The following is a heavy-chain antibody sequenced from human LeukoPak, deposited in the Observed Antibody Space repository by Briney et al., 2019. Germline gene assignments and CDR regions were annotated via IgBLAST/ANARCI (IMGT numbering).Heavy chain of an antibody. D-gene: IGHD6-13*01. J-gene: IGHJ5*02. CDR3: ARAYSSSSNNWFDP. CDR2: INWDGDST. Sequence: GGSLRLSCAASGFTFNAYTMHWVRQAPGKGLEWVSLINWDGDSTYYADSVKGRFTISRDNAKNSLYLQMNSLRAEDTAVYYCARAYSSSSNNWFDPWGQGTLVTVSS. V-gene: IGHV3-43*01. CDR1: GFTFNAYT.